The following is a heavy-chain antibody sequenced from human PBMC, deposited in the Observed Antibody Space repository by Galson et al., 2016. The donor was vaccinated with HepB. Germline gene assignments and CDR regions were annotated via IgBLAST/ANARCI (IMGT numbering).Heavy chain of an antibody. CDR2: IWYDGSHP. J-gene: IGHJ4*02. CDR1: GFSFTKYG. V-gene: IGHV3-33*01. D-gene: IGHD1-26*01. CDR3: GRLGGYHGRSPIDY. Sequence: SLRLSCAASGFSFTKYGMHWVRQAPGKGLEWVAVIWYDGSHPYYGDSVKGRFTISRDNSKNTLYLQMDSLRVEDTAVYYCGRLGGYHGRSPIDYWGQGTLVTVSS.